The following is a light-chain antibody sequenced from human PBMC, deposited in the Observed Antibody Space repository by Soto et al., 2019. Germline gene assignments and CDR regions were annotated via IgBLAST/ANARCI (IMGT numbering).Light chain of an antibody. V-gene: IGKV3-11*01. CDR2: DAS. CDR1: QSVGNS. J-gene: IGKJ4*01. CDR3: QQRTSWPLLT. Sequence: DIVLIQSPATLSLSPGERASLSCRASQSVGNSLAWYQQKLGQPPILLIYDASTRATGVPARFSGSGSGTDFTLTISSLEPEDFAVYYCQQRTSWPLLTFGGGTKVEIK.